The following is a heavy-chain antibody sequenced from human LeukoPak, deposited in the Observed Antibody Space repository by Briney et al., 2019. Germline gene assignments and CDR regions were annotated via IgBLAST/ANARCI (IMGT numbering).Heavy chain of an antibody. CDR3: ARVSGDGYTLYWYFDL. D-gene: IGHD5-24*01. CDR1: GFNFNSYA. Sequence: GGSLRLSCAASGFNFNSYAMYWVRQAPGKGLEYVSAITSNGGSIYYANSVKGRFTISRDNSKNTLCLQMGSLRAEDMAAYYCARVSGDGYTLYWYFDLWGRGTLVTVSS. CDR2: ITSNGGSI. J-gene: IGHJ2*01. V-gene: IGHV3-64*01.